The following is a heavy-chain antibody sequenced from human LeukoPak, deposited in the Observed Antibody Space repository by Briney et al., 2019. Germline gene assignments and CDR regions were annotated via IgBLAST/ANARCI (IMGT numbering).Heavy chain of an antibody. CDR2: ISSSSSYI. J-gene: IGHJ6*03. CDR3: TVLRYFDWFQLSGYYYMDV. V-gene: IGHV3-21*04. D-gene: IGHD3-9*01. Sequence: GGSLRLSCAASGFTFSSFTLNWVRQAPGKGLEWVSSISSSSSYIYYADSLKGRFTISRDNAKNSLYLQMNSLKTEDTAVYYCTVLRYFDWFQLSGYYYMDVWGKGTTVTVSS. CDR1: GFTFSSFT.